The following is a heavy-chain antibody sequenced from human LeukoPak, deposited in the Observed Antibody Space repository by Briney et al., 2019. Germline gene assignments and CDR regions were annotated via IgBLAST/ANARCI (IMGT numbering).Heavy chain of an antibody. D-gene: IGHD6-19*01. Sequence: SETLSLTCTVSGGSISSYYWSWIRQPPGKGLEWIGEINHSGSTNYNPSLKSRVTISVDTSKNQFSLKLSSVTAADTAVYYCARGDSSGWYFSFWGQGTLVTVSS. CDR2: INHSGST. CDR1: GGSISSYY. CDR3: ARGDSSGWYFSF. J-gene: IGHJ4*02. V-gene: IGHV4-34*01.